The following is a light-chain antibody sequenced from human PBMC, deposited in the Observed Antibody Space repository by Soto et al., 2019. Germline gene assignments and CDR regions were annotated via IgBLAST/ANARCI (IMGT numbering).Light chain of an antibody. CDR2: QGT. V-gene: IGLV2-23*01. J-gene: IGLJ1*01. CDR3: CSYAADSIYV. CDR1: SSDVGTYNL. Sequence: QSVLTQPASVSGSPGQSITISCTGTSSDVGTYNLVSWYQQHPGKGPKLMIYQGTKRPSGVSNRFSGSKSGNTASLTISDLKDEDEDDYFCCSYAADSIYVFGSGTKV.